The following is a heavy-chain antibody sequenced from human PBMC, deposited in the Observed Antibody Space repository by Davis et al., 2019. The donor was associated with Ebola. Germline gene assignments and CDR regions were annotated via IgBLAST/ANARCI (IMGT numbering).Heavy chain of an antibody. D-gene: IGHD4-23*01. V-gene: IGHV4-59*08. CDR1: GASIRSHY. CDR3: ARQESQLHRYYFNS. CDR2: IYYTGTT. Sequence: MPSETLSLTCTVSGASIRSHYWSWIRQPPGKGLEWTGYIYYTGTTNFNPFLKSRVTLSVHTSENKFSLKLSSVTAADTAVYYCARQESQLHRYYFNSWGQGTLVTVSS. J-gene: IGHJ4*02.